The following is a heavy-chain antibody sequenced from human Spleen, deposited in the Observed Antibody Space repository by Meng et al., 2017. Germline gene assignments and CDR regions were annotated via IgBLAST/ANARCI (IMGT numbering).Heavy chain of an antibody. CDR3: ARDPSSTGAFDY. D-gene: IGHD6-13*01. Sequence: SETLSLTCTVSGGSISDYYWNWIRQPPGKGLEWIGNIHYRGGTKHNPSLESRVTISVDTSKKQFSLKVTSVTAADTAVYYCARDPSSTGAFDYWGQGTLVTVSS. CDR2: IHYRGGT. CDR1: GGSISDYY. J-gene: IGHJ4*02. V-gene: IGHV4-59*01.